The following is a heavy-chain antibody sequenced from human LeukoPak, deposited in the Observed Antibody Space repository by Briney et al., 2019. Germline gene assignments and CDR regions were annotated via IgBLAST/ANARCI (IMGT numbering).Heavy chain of an antibody. CDR1: GYTFTSYD. D-gene: IGHD3-10*01. CDR2: INPSGDST. V-gene: IGHV1-46*01. Sequence: ASVKVSCKASGYTFTSYDMHWVRQAPGQGLEWIGIINPSGDSTSYAQKFQGRVTMTRDTSTSTVYMELSSLRSEDTAVYYCARERVITMVRGPFDYWGQGTLVTVSS. J-gene: IGHJ4*02. CDR3: ARERVITMVRGPFDY.